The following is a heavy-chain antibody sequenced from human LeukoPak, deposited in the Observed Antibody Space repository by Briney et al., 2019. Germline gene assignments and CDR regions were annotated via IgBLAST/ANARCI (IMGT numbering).Heavy chain of an antibody. Sequence: RASVKVSCKASGYTFTVYYMHWVRQAPGQGLEWMGWINPNSGGTNYSQKFQGRVTMTRDTSISTAYMELSRLRSADTAVYYCAKFKDCDILTGYSLPIYYFGYWGQGTLVTASS. V-gene: IGHV1-2*02. CDR1: GYTFTVYY. CDR2: INPNSGGT. D-gene: IGHD3-9*01. CDR3: AKFKDCDILTGYSLPIYYFGY. J-gene: IGHJ4*02.